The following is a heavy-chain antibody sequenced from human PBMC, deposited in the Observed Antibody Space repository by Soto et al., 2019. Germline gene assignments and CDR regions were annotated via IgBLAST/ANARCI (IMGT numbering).Heavy chain of an antibody. Sequence: QVQLVQSGAEVRKPGSSVRVSCKASGGTFDAYTITWVRQAPGQGLEWMGGIIPLFGTANYAQKFQGRVTITADESTTTAHMELSSLRSVDTAVYFCARLGTKAMDVWGQGTTVTISS. J-gene: IGHJ6*02. CDR3: ARLGTKAMDV. CDR2: IIPLFGTA. D-gene: IGHD2-2*01. CDR1: GGTFDAYT. V-gene: IGHV1-69*01.